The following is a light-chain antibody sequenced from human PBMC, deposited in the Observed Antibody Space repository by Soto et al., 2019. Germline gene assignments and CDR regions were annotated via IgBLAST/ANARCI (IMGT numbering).Light chain of an antibody. CDR3: QQRREWPRT. CDR2: AAS. CDR1: QSVDNY. V-gene: IGKV3-11*01. J-gene: IGKJ2*02. Sequence: EIVLTQSPATLSSSPGERATLSCRASQSVDNYLAWYQQKPGQAPRLLIYAASIRATGIPARFSGSVSGTAFTLTISSLEPEDFAVYYCQQRREWPRTFGQGTKLEIK.